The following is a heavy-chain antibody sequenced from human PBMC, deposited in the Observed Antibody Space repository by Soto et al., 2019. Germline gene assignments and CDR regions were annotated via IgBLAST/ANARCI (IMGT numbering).Heavy chain of an antibody. V-gene: IGHV3-30*18. J-gene: IGHJ4*02. Sequence: QVQLVESGGGVVQPGRSPRLSCAASGFTFSSYGMHWVRQAPGKGLEWVAVISYDGSNKYYADSVKGRFTISRDNSKNTLYLQMNSLRAEDTAVYYCAKDQLLWFGELYLPDYWGQGTLVTVSS. D-gene: IGHD3-10*01. CDR3: AKDQLLWFGELYLPDY. CDR1: GFTFSSYG. CDR2: ISYDGSNK.